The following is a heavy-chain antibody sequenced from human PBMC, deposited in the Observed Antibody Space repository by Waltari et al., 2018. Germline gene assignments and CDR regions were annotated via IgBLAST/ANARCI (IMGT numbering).Heavy chain of an antibody. Sequence: QVQLVGSGGGVVQPGRSLRLSCAASGFTFSSYAMHWVRQAPGKGLEWVAVISYDGSNKYYADSVKGRFTISRDNSKNTLYLQMNSLRAEDTAVYYCAREVGSHPPFSGWYAHFDYWGQGTLVTVSS. J-gene: IGHJ4*02. D-gene: IGHD6-19*01. CDR2: ISYDGSNK. V-gene: IGHV3-30-3*01. CDR3: AREVGSHPPFSGWYAHFDY. CDR1: GFTFSSYA.